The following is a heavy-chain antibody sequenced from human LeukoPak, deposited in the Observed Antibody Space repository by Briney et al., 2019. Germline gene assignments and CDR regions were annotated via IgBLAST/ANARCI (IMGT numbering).Heavy chain of an antibody. CDR2: IYSGGST. Sequence: GGSLRLSCAAYGFTVSSNFMSWVRQAPGKGLEWVSAIYSGGSTYYGDSVKGRFTVSSDHSKNTLYLQMNTQTAEDTAVYYCARDRGLLDAFDIWGQGTMVIVSS. J-gene: IGHJ3*02. D-gene: IGHD3-10*01. CDR1: GFTVSSNF. CDR3: ARDRGLLDAFDI. V-gene: IGHV3-53*01.